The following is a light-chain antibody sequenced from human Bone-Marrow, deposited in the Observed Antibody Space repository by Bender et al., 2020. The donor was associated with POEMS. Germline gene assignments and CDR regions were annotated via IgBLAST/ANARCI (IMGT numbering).Light chain of an antibody. V-gene: IGLV3-1*01. CDR2: QDT. Sequence: SYEVTQPPSVSVSPGQTASITCSGDDLGDKYVAWYQQKPGQSPVLVIYQDTKRPSGIPERFSGSNSGNTATLTISGTQAMDEADYYCQAWEPYSVIFGGGTKLTVL. CDR1: DLGDKY. CDR3: QAWEPYSVI. J-gene: IGLJ2*01.